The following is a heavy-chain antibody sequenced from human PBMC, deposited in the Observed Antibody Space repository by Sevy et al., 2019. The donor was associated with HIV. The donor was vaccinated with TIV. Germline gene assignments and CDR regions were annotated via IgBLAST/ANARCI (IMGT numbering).Heavy chain of an antibody. V-gene: IGHV3-23*01. J-gene: IGHJ4*02. Sequence: GGSLRLSCAASGFTFSKYSMSWIRQTPGKGLEWVSTFSFGCGKINYADSVKGRFTISRDDSRNTFYLQMNSLRAEDTAIYYCAREGCTKPHDYWGQGTRVTVSS. CDR1: GFTFSKYS. CDR3: AREGCTKPHDY. D-gene: IGHD2-8*01. CDR2: FSFGCGKI.